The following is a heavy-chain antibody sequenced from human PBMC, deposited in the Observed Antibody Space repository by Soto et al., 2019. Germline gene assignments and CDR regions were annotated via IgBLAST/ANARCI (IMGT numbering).Heavy chain of an antibody. J-gene: IGHJ4*02. CDR3: VRHEHYYASGSYYDYFDY. V-gene: IGHV4-59*08. D-gene: IGHD3-10*01. Sequence: SETLSLTCTVSGGSISSYYWSWIRQPPGKGLEWIGYISYSGSTNYNPSLKSRVTISVDTSKNHFSLRLSSVTAADTAVFYCVRHEHYYASGSYYDYFDYWGQGTLVTVSS. CDR2: ISYSGST. CDR1: GGSISSYY.